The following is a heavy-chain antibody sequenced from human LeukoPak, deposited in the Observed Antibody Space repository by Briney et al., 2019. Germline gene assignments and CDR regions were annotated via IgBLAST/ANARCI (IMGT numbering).Heavy chain of an antibody. CDR2: IIPIFGTA. J-gene: IGHJ4*02. V-gene: IGHV1-69*05. Sequence: ASVKVSCKASGRTFSSYAISWVRQAPGQGLECMGGIIPIFGTANYAQKFQGRVTITTDESTSTAYMELSSLRSEDTAVYYCARDYLGMSSSSWYRYFDYWGQGTLVTVSS. D-gene: IGHD6-13*01. CDR1: GRTFSSYA. CDR3: ARDYLGMSSSSWYRYFDY.